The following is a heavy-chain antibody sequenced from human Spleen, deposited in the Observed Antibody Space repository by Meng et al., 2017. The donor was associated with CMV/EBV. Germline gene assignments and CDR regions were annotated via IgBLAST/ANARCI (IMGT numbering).Heavy chain of an antibody. CDR1: GYTFTTYF. CDR3: ARAGAAVTTHFDF. D-gene: IGHD4-17*01. CDR2: VSAENGDT. V-gene: IGHV1-18*04. Sequence: QVQLEQSGAEVKKPGASVQVSCKASGYTFTTYFIHWVRQAPGQGLEWVGWVSAENGDTDYGQKFQGRVTVTADTFTNTAYMEMRSLRSDDSAMYYCARAGAAVTTHFDFWGQGTLVTVSS. J-gene: IGHJ4*02.